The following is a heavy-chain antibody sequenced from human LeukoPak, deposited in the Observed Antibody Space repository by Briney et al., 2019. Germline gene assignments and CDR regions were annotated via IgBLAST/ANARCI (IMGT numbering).Heavy chain of an antibody. V-gene: IGHV1-46*01. CDR1: GYTFSDYY. D-gene: IGHD2-15*01. CDR3: ARERDCSGGSCYSNWFDP. Sequence: ASVKVSCKTSGYTFSDYYMHWVRQAPGQGLEWMGIINPSGGSTSYAQKFQGRVTMTRDMSTSTVYMELSSLRSEDTAVYYCARERDCSGGSCYSNWFDPWGQGTLVTVSS. CDR2: INPSGGST. J-gene: IGHJ5*02.